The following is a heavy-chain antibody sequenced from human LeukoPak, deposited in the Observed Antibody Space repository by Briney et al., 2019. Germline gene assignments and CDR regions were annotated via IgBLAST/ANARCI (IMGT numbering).Heavy chain of an antibody. CDR2: ISSSSSYI. Sequence: PGGSLRLSCAASGFTFSDYYMSWIRQAPGKGLEWVSSISSSSSYIYYADSVKGRFTISRDNAKNSLYLQMNSLRAEDTAVYYCARAGGYCGGDCYSRYFDYWGQGTLVTVSS. CDR1: GFTFSDYY. CDR3: ARAGGYCGGDCYSRYFDY. D-gene: IGHD2-21*02. V-gene: IGHV3-11*06. J-gene: IGHJ4*02.